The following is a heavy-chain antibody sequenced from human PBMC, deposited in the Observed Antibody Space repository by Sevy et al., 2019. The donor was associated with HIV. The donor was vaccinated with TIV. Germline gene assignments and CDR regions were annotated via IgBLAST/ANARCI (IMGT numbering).Heavy chain of an antibody. Sequence: GGSLRLSCAASGFTFSSYSMNWVRQAPGKGLEWVSYISGLNNYIYYADSVRGRFTISRENAKNSLYLQMNGLRAEDTAVNYCARGASSGWDYFDYWGQGTLVTVSS. D-gene: IGHD6-19*01. J-gene: IGHJ4*02. V-gene: IGHV3-21*01. CDR2: ISGLNNYI. CDR1: GFTFSSYS. CDR3: ARGASSGWDYFDY.